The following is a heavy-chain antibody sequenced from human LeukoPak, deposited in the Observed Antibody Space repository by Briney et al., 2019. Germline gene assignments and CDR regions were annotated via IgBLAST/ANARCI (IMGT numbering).Heavy chain of an antibody. CDR3: ARDWVSDAVAGTPLDY. J-gene: IGHJ4*02. CDR2: INPNSGGT. Sequence: ASVKVSCKASGYTFTGYYMHWVRQAPGQGLEWMGRINPNSGGTNYAQKFQGRVTMTRDTYISTAYMEVSRLRPDDTAVYYCARDWVSDAVAGTPLDYWGQGTLVTVSS. V-gene: IGHV1-2*06. D-gene: IGHD6-19*01. CDR1: GYTFTGYY.